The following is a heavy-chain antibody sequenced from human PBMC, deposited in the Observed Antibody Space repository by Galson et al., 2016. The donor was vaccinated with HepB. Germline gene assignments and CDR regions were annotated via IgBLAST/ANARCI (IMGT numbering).Heavy chain of an antibody. J-gene: IGHJ3*02. CDR3: ARVIGWFAEISGGAFDI. CDR2: ISRSSSYI. Sequence: SLRLSCAASGFTFSSYSINWVRQAPGKGLEWVSSISRSSSYIYYADSVKGRLTISRDNAKNSEYLQMNSLRAEDTAVYYCARVIGWFAEISGGAFDIWGQGTMVTVSS. V-gene: IGHV3-21*01. CDR1: GFTFSSYS. D-gene: IGHD3-10*01.